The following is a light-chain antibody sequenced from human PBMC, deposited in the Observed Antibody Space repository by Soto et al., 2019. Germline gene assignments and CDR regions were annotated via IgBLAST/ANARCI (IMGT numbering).Light chain of an antibody. CDR2: KAS. CDR3: QQYSTYPRT. CDR1: QSISTW. J-gene: IGKJ1*01. Sequence: DIQMTQSPSTLSASVGDRVTITCRASQSISTWLAWFQQKPGKAPNLLIYKASTLQSGVPPRFSGSGSGTEFTLTINSLQPDDFASYYCQQYSTYPRTFGQGTKVEIK. V-gene: IGKV1-5*03.